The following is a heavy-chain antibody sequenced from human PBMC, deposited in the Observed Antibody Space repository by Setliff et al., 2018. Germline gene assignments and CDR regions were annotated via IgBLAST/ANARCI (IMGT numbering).Heavy chain of an antibody. D-gene: IGHD3-10*01. CDR1: GYTFTGYY. J-gene: IGHJ6*03. CDR2: INPNSGGT. V-gene: IGHV1-2*02. CDR3: AKARLYYYGSGSYGYYYYMDV. Sequence: ASVKVSCKASGYTFTGYYMHWVRQAPGQGLEWMGWINPNSGGTNYAQKFQGRVTMTRDTSISTAYMVLSRLRSDDTAVYYCAKARLYYYGSGSYGYYYYMDVWGKGTTVTVSS.